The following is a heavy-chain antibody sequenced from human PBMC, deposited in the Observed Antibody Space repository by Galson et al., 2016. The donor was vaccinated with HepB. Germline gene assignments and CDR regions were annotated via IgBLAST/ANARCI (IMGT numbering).Heavy chain of an antibody. V-gene: IGHV3-30*04. CDR2: ISYDGTDI. Sequence: SLRLSCAASGFSFNSFAMHWVRQAPGKGLEWVAVISYDGTDIYYADSVKGRFTISRDSSKNTLHLQMNSLSAEDTAIYHCVRANGAHQWNLPDYWGQGTLVTVSS. CDR3: VRANGAHQWNLPDY. CDR1: GFSFNSFA. D-gene: IGHD1-1*01. J-gene: IGHJ4*02.